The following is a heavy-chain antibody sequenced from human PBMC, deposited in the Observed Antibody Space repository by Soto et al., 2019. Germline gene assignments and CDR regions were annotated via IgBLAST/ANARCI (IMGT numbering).Heavy chain of an antibody. D-gene: IGHD2-15*01. J-gene: IGHJ6*03. CDR1: GGSISHYY. CDR2: IYYSGST. CDR3: ARVGGDCSGGSCYDHYYYYYMDV. Sequence: QVQLQESGPGLVKPSETLSLTCTVSGGSISHYYWSWIRQPPGKGLEWIGYIYYSGSTNYNPSLKSRVIISLDTSKNQFSLKLSSVTAADTAVYYCARVGGDCSGGSCYDHYYYYYMDVWGKGTTVTVSS. V-gene: IGHV4-59*01.